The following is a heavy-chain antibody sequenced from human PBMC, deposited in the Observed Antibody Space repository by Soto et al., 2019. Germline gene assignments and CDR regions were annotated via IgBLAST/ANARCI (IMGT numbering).Heavy chain of an antibody. J-gene: IGHJ6*03. CDR2: TYYRSRWYN. Sequence: PSQTLSLTCVISGDSVSSNSAAWNWIRQSPSRGLEWLGRTYYRSRWYNDYAVSVRSRITVNADTSKNQFSLHLNSVTPEDTAVYYCAGTSSLQSYYMDVWDTGTTVTVSS. D-gene: IGHD1-7*01. V-gene: IGHV6-1*01. CDR3: AGTSSLQSYYMDV. CDR1: GDSVSSNSAA.